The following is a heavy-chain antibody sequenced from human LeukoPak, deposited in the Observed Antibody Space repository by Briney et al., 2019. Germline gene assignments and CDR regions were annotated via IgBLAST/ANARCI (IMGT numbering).Heavy chain of an antibody. D-gene: IGHD2-2*01. CDR3: ARWGGTYQTYFDD. V-gene: IGHV1-18*01. CDR1: GYTFTSYD. J-gene: IGHJ4*02. CDR2: ITGYTGET. Sequence: GASVKVSCKTSGYTFTSYDISWVRQAPGHELEWMGYITGYTGETNYAQNLQDGVTMSTDTSTSTAYMELRSLRSEDTAVYYCARWGGTYQTYFDDWGQGTLVTASS.